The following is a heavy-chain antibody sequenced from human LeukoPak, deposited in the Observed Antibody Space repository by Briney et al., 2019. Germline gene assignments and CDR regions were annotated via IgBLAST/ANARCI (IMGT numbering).Heavy chain of an antibody. CDR2: IIPIFGTA. CDR3: ARDRGVGSVDYYYGMDV. Sequence: ASVKVSCKASGGTFSSYAISWVRQAPGQGREWMGGIIPIFGTANYAQKFQGRVTITADESTSTAYMELSSLRSEDTAVYYCARDRGVGSVDYYYGMDVWGQGTTVTVSS. V-gene: IGHV1-69*13. J-gene: IGHJ6*02. CDR1: GGTFSSYA. D-gene: IGHD3-10*01.